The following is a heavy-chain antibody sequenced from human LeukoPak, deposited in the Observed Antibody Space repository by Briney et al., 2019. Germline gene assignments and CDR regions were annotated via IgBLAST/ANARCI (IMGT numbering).Heavy chain of an antibody. CDR2: ISGSGGST. D-gene: IGHD2-21*02. V-gene: IGHV3-23*01. CDR1: GFTFSSYA. J-gene: IGHJ6*04. Sequence: GGSLRLSCAASGFTFSSYAMSWVRQAPGKGLEWVSAISGSGGSTYYADSVKGRFAISRDNSKNTLYLQMNSLRAEDTAVYYCARPLAYCGGDCPGAFDIWGKGTTVTVSS. CDR3: ARPLAYCGGDCPGAFDI.